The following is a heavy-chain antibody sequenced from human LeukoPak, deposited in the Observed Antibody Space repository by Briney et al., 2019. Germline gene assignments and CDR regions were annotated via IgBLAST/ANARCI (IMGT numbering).Heavy chain of an antibody. CDR2: IIPMFGTA. Sequence: SVKVSCRASGGTFSSNAISWVRQAPGQGLEWMGGIIPMFGTANHAQKFQGRVTITAAESTSTAYMELSSLRSEDTAVYYCASHYYDSSGYYPFDYWGQGTLVTVSS. J-gene: IGHJ4*02. CDR1: GGTFSSNA. V-gene: IGHV1-69*13. CDR3: ASHYYDSSGYYPFDY. D-gene: IGHD3-22*01.